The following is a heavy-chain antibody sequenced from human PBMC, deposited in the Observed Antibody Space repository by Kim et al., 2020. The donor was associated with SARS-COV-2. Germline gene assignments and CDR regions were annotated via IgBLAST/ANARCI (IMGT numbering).Heavy chain of an antibody. V-gene: IGHV3-7*01. Sequence: GRDKYCEDAVKGRFTLSRDNAKTSQYRKMTSLRAEDTAVYYCARGSAFSYWGQGTLVTVSS. CDR2: GRDK. J-gene: IGHJ4*02. CDR3: ARGSAFSY. D-gene: IGHD2-15*01.